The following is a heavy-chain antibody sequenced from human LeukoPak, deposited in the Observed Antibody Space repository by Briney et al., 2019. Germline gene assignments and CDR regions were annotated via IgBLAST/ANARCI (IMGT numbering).Heavy chain of an antibody. D-gene: IGHD2-8*01. CDR1: GFTFSGYA. Sequence: GGSLRLSCAASGFTFSGYAMGWVRQAPGKGLEWVSAISGSGGSTYYADSVKGRFTISRDNSKNTLYLQMNSLRAEDTAVYYCANTNRGPRVYYFDYWGQGTLVTVSS. CDR2: ISGSGGST. V-gene: IGHV3-23*01. CDR3: ANTNRGPRVYYFDY. J-gene: IGHJ4*02.